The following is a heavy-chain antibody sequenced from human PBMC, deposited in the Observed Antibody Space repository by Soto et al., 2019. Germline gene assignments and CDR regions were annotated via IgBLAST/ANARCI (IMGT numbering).Heavy chain of an antibody. V-gene: IGHV3-15*01. Sequence: PGGSLRLSCAASGFTFSNAWMSWVRQAPGKGLEWVGRIKSKTDGGTTDYAAPVKGRFTISRDDSKNTLYLQMNSLKTEDTAVYYCTQERNDYGGNYYFDYWGQGTPVTVSS. CDR1: GFTFSNAW. CDR2: IKSKTDGGTT. D-gene: IGHD4-17*01. J-gene: IGHJ4*02. CDR3: TQERNDYGGNYYFDY.